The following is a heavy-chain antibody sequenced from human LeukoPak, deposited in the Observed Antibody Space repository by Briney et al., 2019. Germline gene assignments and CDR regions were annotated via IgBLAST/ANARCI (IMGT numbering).Heavy chain of an antibody. Sequence: GGSLRLSCAASGFTFTNYGMHWVRQAPDKGLEWVAFIRFDGSPRYYADSVKGRFTISRDNSKNTLYLQMNSLRPEDTAVYYCANDLGYCSTTTCSVAFDIWGQGTMVTVSS. D-gene: IGHD2-2*01. CDR1: GFTFTNYG. CDR2: IRFDGSPR. CDR3: ANDLGYCSTTTCSVAFDI. J-gene: IGHJ3*02. V-gene: IGHV3-30*02.